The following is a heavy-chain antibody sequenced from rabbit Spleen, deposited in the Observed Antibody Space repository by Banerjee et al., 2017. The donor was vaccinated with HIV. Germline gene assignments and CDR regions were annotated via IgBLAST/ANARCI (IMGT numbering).Heavy chain of an antibody. J-gene: IGHJ4*01. Sequence: QEELEESGGGLVKPEGSLTLTCKASGFSFSDRDVMCWVRQAPGKGLEWIACINTATGKPVYATWAKGRFTISTTSSTTVTLQMTSLTAADTATYFCARDLAGAIGWNFSLWGPGTLVTVS. CDR3: ARDLAGAIGWNFSL. CDR1: GFSFSDRDV. V-gene: IGHV1S45*01. D-gene: IGHD4-1*01. CDR2: INTATGKP.